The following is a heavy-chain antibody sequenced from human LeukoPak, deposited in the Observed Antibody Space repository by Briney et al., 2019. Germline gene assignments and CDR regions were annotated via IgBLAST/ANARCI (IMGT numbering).Heavy chain of an antibody. D-gene: IGHD3-3*01. CDR2: MNPNSGNT. J-gene: IGHJ3*02. CDR3: ARGSVLRFLEWLLPLGAFDI. CDR1: GYTFTSYD. V-gene: IGHV1-8*01. Sequence: ASVKVSCKASGYTFTSYDINWVRQATGQGLEWMGWMNPNSGNTGYAQKFQGRVTMTRNTSTSTAYMELSSLRSEDTAVYYCARGSVLRFLEWLLPLGAFDIWGQGTMVTVSS.